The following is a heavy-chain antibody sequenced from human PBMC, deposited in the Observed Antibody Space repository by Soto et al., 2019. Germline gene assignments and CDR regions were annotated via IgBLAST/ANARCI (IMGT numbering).Heavy chain of an antibody. CDR2: IYSGGST. J-gene: IGHJ6*02. V-gene: IGHV3-53*01. D-gene: IGHD2-2*01. CDR1: GFTVSSNY. CDR3: ARSYCSSTSCYSYYYYYYGMDV. Sequence: GGTLRLSCAASGFTVSSNYMSWVRQAPGKGLEWVSVIYSGGSTYYADSVKGRFTISRDNSKNTLYLQMNSLRAEDTAVYYCARSYCSSTSCYSYYYYYYGMDVWGQGTTVTAP.